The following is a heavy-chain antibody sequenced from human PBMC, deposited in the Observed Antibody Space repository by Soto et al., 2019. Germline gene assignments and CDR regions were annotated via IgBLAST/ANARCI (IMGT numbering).Heavy chain of an antibody. CDR2: VHSTGST. Sequence: SETLSLSFSVSGGSMSGYHWSWVRQPAGKGLEWIGRVHSTGSTDYNPSGKSRITVSLHTSKKQFSLRVKSVTAADTALYFCARDSVSRTLFDYWGQGILVTVSS. V-gene: IGHV4-4*07. J-gene: IGHJ4*02. CDR3: ARDSVSRTLFDY. D-gene: IGHD3-10*01. CDR1: GGSMSGYH.